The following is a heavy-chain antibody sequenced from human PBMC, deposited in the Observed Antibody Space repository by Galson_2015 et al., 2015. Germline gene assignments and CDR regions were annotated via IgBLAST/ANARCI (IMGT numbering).Heavy chain of an antibody. CDR1: GYTFSSYV. Sequence: SVKGSCKASGYTFSSYVINWVRQAPGQGLEWMGWITTYSGNTDYAQNFQGRVSMTTDTSTNTAYMELRSLRSDDTAVYYCARGSTSDVWGQGTVVTVSP. CDR3: ARGSTSDV. CDR2: ITTYSGNT. V-gene: IGHV1-18*04. J-gene: IGHJ3*01. D-gene: IGHD2/OR15-2a*01.